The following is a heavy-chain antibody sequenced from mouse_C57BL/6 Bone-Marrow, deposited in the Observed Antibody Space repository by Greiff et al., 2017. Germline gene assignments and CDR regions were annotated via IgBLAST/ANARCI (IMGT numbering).Heavy chain of an antibody. CDR3: ARSGSRPLAY. CDR1: GYTFTSYT. Sequence: VQLQESGAELARPGASVKMSCKASGYTFTSYTMHWVKQRPGQGLEWIGYINPSSGYTKYNQKFKDKATLTADKSSSTANMQLSSLTSEDSAVYCCARSGSRPLAYWGQGTLVTVSA. CDR2: INPSSGYT. D-gene: IGHD1-1*01. J-gene: IGHJ3*01. V-gene: IGHV1-4*01.